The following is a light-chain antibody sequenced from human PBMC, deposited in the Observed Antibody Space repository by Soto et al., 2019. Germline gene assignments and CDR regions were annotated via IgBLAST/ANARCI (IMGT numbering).Light chain of an antibody. J-gene: IGKJ1*01. Sequence: DIQMTQSPSSLSASAGDRVTITCRASQSISSYLNWYQQKQGKAPKLLIYAASSLQSGVPSRFSGSGSGTDFTVTISSLQPEDFATYYCQQSYSTSWTFGQGTKVEIK. CDR2: AAS. CDR1: QSISSY. CDR3: QQSYSTSWT. V-gene: IGKV1-39*01.